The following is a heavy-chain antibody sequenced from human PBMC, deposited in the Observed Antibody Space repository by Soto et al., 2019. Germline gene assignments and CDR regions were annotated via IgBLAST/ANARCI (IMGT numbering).Heavy chain of an antibody. D-gene: IGHD3-10*01. V-gene: IGHV4-34*01. CDR1: GGSFSAYY. Sequence: SETLSLTCDVYGGSFSAYYWTWIRQSPGKGLEWIGEIHHSGITNYNPSLKSRVTISVDTSKNQFSLDLRSVTAADTAVYYCASYGPGTYYNGYYFDYWGQGTLVTVS. CDR2: IHHSGIT. J-gene: IGHJ4*02. CDR3: ASYGPGTYYNGYYFDY.